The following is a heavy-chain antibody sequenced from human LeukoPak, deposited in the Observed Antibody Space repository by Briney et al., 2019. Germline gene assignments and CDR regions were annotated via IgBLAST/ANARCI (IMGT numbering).Heavy chain of an antibody. V-gene: IGHV3-7*01. CDR1: GFTFSSYW. D-gene: IGHD1-7*01. Sequence: PGGSLRLSCAASGFTFSSYWMSWVRQAPGKGLEWVANIKQDGSEKYYVDSVKGRFTISRDNSKNTLYLQMNSLRAEDTAVYYCAKVGTTFDYWGQGTLVTVSS. CDR2: IKQDGSEK. CDR3: AKVGTTFDY. J-gene: IGHJ4*02.